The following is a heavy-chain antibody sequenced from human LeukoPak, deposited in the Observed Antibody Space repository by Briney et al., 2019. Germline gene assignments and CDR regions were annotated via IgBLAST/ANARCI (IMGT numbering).Heavy chain of an antibody. CDR2: FSGGSGNT. V-gene: IGHV3-23*01. J-gene: IGHJ4*01. Sequence: GGSLRLSCAASGFTFSSYAMSWVRQAPGKGLEWVSSFSGGSGNTYYADSVKGRFTTSRDNSQNTLYLQMSSLRAEDTAIYYCAKDQYIYGSSPFDFWGQEPWSPSPQ. CDR1: GFTFSSYA. D-gene: IGHD3-10*01. CDR3: AKDQYIYGSSPFDF.